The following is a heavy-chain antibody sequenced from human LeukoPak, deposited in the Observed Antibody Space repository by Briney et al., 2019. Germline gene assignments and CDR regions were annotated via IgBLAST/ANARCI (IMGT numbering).Heavy chain of an antibody. CDR1: GFTFGDYA. CDR3: AFIFSGGPDY. V-gene: IGHV3-49*03. CDR2: IRSKAYGGTT. Sequence: GGSLRLSCTASGFTFGDYAMSWFRQAPGKGLEWVGFIRSKAYGGTTEYAASVKGRFTISRDDSKSIAYLQMNSLKTEDTAVYYCAFIFSGGPDYWGQGTLVTVSS. D-gene: IGHD6-19*01. J-gene: IGHJ4*02.